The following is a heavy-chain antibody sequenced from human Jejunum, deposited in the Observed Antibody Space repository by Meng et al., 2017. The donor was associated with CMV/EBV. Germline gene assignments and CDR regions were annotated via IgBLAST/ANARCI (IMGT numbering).Heavy chain of an antibody. CDR1: FCVKSYG. CDR2: LWYDGSRK. CDR3: ARDNDGSSHYSQFDY. V-gene: IGHV3-33*01. J-gene: IGHJ4*02. D-gene: IGHD3-22*01. Sequence: FCVKSYGMHLVRQFPGKGLGWVASLWYDGSRKYFADSVQGRFSISRDDSKNTVYLQMNSLRAEDTAVYYCARDNDGSSHYSQFDYWGQGTLVTVSS.